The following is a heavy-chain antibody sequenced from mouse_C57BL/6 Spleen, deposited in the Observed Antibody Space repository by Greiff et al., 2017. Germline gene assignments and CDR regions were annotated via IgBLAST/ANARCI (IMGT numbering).Heavy chain of an antibody. CDR1: GYSISSGYY. V-gene: IGHV3-6*01. CDR3: ARDDYSNSLFAY. J-gene: IGHJ3*01. D-gene: IGHD2-5*01. CDR2: ISYDGSN. Sequence: ESGPGLVKPSQSLSLTCSVTGYSISSGYYWNWIRQFPGNKLEWMGYISYDGSNNYNPSLKNRISITRDTSKNQFFLKLNSVTTEDTATYYCARDDYSNSLFAYWGQGTLVTVSA.